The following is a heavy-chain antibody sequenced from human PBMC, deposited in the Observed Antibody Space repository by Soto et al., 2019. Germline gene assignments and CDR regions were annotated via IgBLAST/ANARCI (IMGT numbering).Heavy chain of an antibody. CDR2: INHSGST. CDR3: ARAHYDTSYMPAY. Sequence: QVQLQQWGAGLLKPSETLSLTCAVYGGSFSGYYWSWIRQPPGKGLEWIGEINHSGSTNYNPSLKSRVTISVDTSKTQFSLKLSSVTAADTAVYYCARAHYDTSYMPAYWGQGTLVTVSS. CDR1: GGSFSGYY. V-gene: IGHV4-34*01. J-gene: IGHJ4*02. D-gene: IGHD3-3*01.